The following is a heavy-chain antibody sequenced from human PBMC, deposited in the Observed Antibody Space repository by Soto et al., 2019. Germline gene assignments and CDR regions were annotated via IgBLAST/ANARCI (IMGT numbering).Heavy chain of an antibody. V-gene: IGHV3-74*01. Sequence: PGGSLRLSCAASGFTFDTYWMNWVRQAPGKGPEWLSGINSDGTISSYADSVKGRFTISRDNARNTLSLQMNSLRADDTAVDYRARLSGDHAAFFSYGMDAWGQGTTVTVSS. CDR2: INSDGTIS. D-gene: IGHD2-21*01. CDR1: GFTFDTYW. CDR3: ARLSGDHAAFFSYGMDA. J-gene: IGHJ6*02.